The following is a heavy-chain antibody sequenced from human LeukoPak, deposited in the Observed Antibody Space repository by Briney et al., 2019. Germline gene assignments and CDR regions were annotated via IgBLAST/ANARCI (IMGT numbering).Heavy chain of an antibody. V-gene: IGHV3-23*01. CDR2: ISGSGGST. Sequence: GGSLRLSCAASGLTVSSNHMSWVRQAPGKGLEWVSAISGSGGSTYYADPVKGRFTISRDNSKNTLYLQMNSLRAEDTAVYYCAKSGDSSGYYSRWFDPWGQGTLVTVSS. CDR3: AKSGDSSGYYSRWFDP. D-gene: IGHD3-22*01. CDR1: GLTVSSNH. J-gene: IGHJ5*02.